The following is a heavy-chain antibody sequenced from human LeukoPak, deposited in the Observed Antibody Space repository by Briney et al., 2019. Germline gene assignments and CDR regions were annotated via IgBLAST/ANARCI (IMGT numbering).Heavy chain of an antibody. CDR3: ARGESDYGDLVHY. D-gene: IGHD4-17*01. CDR2: MNPNSGNT. Sequence: ASVKVSCKASGYTFTSYDINWVRQATGQGLEWMGWMNPNSGNTGYAQKFQGRVTMTRNTSINTAYMELSSLRSEDTAVYYCARGESDYGDLVHYWGQGTLVTVSS. V-gene: IGHV1-8*01. J-gene: IGHJ4*02. CDR1: GYTFTSYD.